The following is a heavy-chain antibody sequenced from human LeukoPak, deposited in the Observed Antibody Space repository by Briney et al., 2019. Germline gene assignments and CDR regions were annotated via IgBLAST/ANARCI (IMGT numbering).Heavy chain of an antibody. V-gene: IGHV3-23*01. D-gene: IGHD5-12*01. CDR2: ISGSGGST. Sequence: PGGSLRPSCAASGFTFSSYAMSWVRQAPGKGLEWVSAISGSGGSTYYADSVKGRFTISRDNSKNTLYLQMNSLRAEDTAVYYCAKTRTPLLYGGYSAFDYWGQGTLVTVSS. CDR3: AKTRTPLLYGGYSAFDY. CDR1: GFTFSSYA. J-gene: IGHJ4*02.